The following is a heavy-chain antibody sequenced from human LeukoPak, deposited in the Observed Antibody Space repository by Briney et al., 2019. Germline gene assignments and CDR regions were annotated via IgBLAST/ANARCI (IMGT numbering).Heavy chain of an antibody. CDR2: IIPIFGTA. CDR3: ARGIVVVVAATPLDY. Sequence: SVKVSCKASGGTFSSYAISWVRQAPGQGLEWMGGIIPIFGTANYAQKFQGRVTITADESTSTAYMELSSLRSEDTAVYCCARGIVVVVAATPLDYWGQGTLVTVSS. V-gene: IGHV1-69*13. CDR1: GGTFSSYA. J-gene: IGHJ4*02. D-gene: IGHD2-15*01.